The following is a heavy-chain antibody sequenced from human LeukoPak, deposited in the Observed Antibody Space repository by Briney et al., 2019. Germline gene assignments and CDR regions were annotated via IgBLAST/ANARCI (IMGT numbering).Heavy chain of an antibody. J-gene: IGHJ4*02. V-gene: IGHV3-7*01. CDR2: IKQDGSEK. D-gene: IGHD6-6*01. CDR1: GLTFSSYW. Sequence: GGSLRLSCAASGLTFSSYWMSWVRQAPGKGLERVADIKQDGSEKYYVDSVKGRFTISRDNAKNSLYLQMNSLRAEDTAVYYCARGVDEYSSSFSFDYWGQGTLVTVSS. CDR3: ARGVDEYSSSFSFDY.